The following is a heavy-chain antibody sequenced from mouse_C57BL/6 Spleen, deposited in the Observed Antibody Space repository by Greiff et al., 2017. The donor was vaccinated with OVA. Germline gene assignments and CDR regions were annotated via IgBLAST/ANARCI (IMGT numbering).Heavy chain of an antibody. Sequence: DVKLVESGGGLVKPGGSLKLSCAASGFTFSSYAMSWVRQTPEKRLEWVATISDGGGYTYYPDNVQGRSTISRDNDKNNQYLQMSHLKSEDTAMYYCAREGITTVVDYFDDWGQGTTLTVSS. CDR2: ISDGGGYT. J-gene: IGHJ2*01. CDR3: AREGITTVVDYFDD. CDR1: GFTFSSYA. V-gene: IGHV5-4*01. D-gene: IGHD1-1*01.